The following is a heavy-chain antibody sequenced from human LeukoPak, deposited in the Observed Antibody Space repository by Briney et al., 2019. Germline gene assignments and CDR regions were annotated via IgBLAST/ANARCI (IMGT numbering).Heavy chain of an antibody. D-gene: IGHD6-6*01. V-gene: IGHV1-2*02. Sequence: ASVKVSCKASGYTFNGYYMHWVRQAPGQGLEWMGWINPNSGGTNYAQKFQGRVTMTRDTSISTAYMELSRLRSDDTAVYYCARDEQLVVTHYYYYYMDVWGKGTTVTVSS. J-gene: IGHJ6*03. CDR1: GYTFNGYY. CDR2: INPNSGGT. CDR3: ARDEQLVVTHYYYYYMDV.